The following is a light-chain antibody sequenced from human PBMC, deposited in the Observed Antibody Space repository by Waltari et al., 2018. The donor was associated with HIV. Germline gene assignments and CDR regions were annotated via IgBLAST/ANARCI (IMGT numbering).Light chain of an antibody. CDR1: SSDVGDYNS. V-gene: IGLV2-11*01. J-gene: IGLJ1*01. CDR3: SSYAGTYTYV. Sequence: QSALTQPRSVSGSPGQSVTISCTGPSSDVGDYNSVSCYQQPPGKAPKLMIYDVSKWPSGVPDRFSGSKSGNTASLTISGLQAEDEADYYCSSYAGTYTYVFGTGTKVTVL. CDR2: DVS.